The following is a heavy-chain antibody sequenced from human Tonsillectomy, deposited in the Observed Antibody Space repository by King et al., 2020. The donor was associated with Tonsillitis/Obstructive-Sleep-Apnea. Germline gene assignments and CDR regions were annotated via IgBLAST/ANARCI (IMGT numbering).Heavy chain of an antibody. Sequence: VQLVESGAEVKKPGESLKISCKGSGYSFTNYWIGWVRQMPGKGLEWMGIIYPGDSDTRYSPSFQGQVTISADNSFNTAHLQWSSLKASDTAMYYCARLEYESSGYYVGSYFDSWGQGTLVTVSS. CDR2: IYPGDSDT. J-gene: IGHJ4*02. V-gene: IGHV5-51*03. CDR1: GYSFTNYW. CDR3: ARLEYESSGYYVGSYFDS. D-gene: IGHD3-22*01.